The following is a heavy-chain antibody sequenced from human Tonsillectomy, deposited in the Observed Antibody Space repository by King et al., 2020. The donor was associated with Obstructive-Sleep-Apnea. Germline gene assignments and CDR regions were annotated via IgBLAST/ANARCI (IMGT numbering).Heavy chain of an antibody. CDR3: AADPALYGMDV. CDR2: IGVGSGNT. J-gene: IGHJ6*02. CDR1: GFTFTSSP. Sequence: QLVQAGPEVKKPGTSVKVSCKASGFTFTSSPMQWVRQARGQRLEWIGWIGVGSGNTNYAQKFQERVTITRDMSTSTAYMELSSLRSEDTAVYYSAADPALYGMDVWGQGTTVTVSS. V-gene: IGHV1-58*02.